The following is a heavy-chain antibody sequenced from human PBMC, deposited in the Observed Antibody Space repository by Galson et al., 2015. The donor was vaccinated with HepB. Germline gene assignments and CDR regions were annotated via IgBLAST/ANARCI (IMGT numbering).Heavy chain of an antibody. CDR2: IGTAGDP. D-gene: IGHD3-3*01. V-gene: IGHV3-13*05. J-gene: IGHJ6*03. CDR1: GFTFSSYD. Sequence: SLRLSCAASGFTFSSYDMHWVRQATGKGLEWVSAIGTAGDPYYPGSVKGRFTISRENAKNSLYLQMNSLRVGDTAVYYCARAVKVAKGYDFNYYYYYMDVWGKGTTVTVSS. CDR3: ARAVKVAKGYDFNYYYYYMDV.